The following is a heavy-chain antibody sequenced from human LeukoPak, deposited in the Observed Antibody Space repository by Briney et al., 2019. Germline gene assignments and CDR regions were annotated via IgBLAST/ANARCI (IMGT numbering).Heavy chain of an antibody. CDR2: INAGNSNT. J-gene: IGHJ5*02. D-gene: IGHD3-10*01. Sequence: GASVKVSCKASGYTFTSYAMHWVRQAPRQRLEWMGWINAGNSNTKYSQKFQGRVTITRDTSASTAYMELSSLRSEDTAVYYCARGIMVRGVKLLEDNWFDPWGQGTLVTVSS. V-gene: IGHV1-3*01. CDR3: ARGIMVRGVKLLEDNWFDP. CDR1: GYTFTSYA.